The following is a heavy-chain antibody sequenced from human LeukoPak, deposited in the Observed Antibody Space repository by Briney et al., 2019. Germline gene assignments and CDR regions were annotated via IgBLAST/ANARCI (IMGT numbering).Heavy chain of an antibody. D-gene: IGHD3-22*01. V-gene: IGHV4-39*01. J-gene: IGHJ4*02. CDR2: IYNSGST. Sequence: PSETLSLTCTVSGGSISSSSYYWGWIRQPPGKGLEWIGSIYNSGSTYYNPSLKSRVTISVDTSKSQFSLKLSSVTAADTAVYFCARREYYDSSGYRWGQGTQVTVSS. CDR3: ARREYYDSSGYR. CDR1: GGSISSSSYY.